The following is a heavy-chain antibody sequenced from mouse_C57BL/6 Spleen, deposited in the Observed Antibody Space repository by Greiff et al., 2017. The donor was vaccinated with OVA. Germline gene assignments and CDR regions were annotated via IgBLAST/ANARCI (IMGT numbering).Heavy chain of an antibody. CDR1: GYTFTDYN. J-gene: IGHJ2*01. CDR2: INPNNSGT. V-gene: IGHV1-18*01. D-gene: IGHD1-1*01. CDR3: ARISFYYGSSYGGFDY. Sequence: EVQLQQSGPELVKPGASVKIPCKASGYTFTDYNMDWVKQSHGKSLEWIGDINPNNSGTIYNQKFKGKATLTVDKSSSTAYMELRSLTSEDTAVYYCARISFYYGSSYGGFDYWGQGTTLTVSS.